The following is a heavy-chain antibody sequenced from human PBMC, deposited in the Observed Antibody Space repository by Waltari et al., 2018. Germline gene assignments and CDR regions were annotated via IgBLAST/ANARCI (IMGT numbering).Heavy chain of an antibody. CDR3: ARDQRGVVVNAGWYYYYGMDV. J-gene: IGHJ6*02. D-gene: IGHD3-22*01. V-gene: IGHV3-30-3*01. CDR1: GFTFSSYA. Sequence: QVQLVESGGGVVQPGRSLRLSCAASGFTFSSYAMHWVRQAPGKGLAWVAVISCDGSNKYYADSGKGRITISRDNSKNTLYLQMNGRRAEDTAVYDCARDQRGVVVNAGWYYYYGMDVWGQGTTVTVSS. CDR2: ISCDGSNK.